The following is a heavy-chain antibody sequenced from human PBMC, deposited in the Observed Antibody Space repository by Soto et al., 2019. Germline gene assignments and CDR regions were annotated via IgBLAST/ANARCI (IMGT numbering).Heavy chain of an antibody. CDR3: ARSPIVVDPYFDY. Sequence: SETLSLTCTVSGGSISSYYWSWIRQPPGKGLEWIGYIYYSGSTNYNPSLKSRVTISVDTSKNQFSLKLSSVTAADTAVYYCARSPIVVDPYFDYWGQGTLVTVSS. J-gene: IGHJ4*02. CDR1: GGSISSYY. V-gene: IGHV4-59*01. D-gene: IGHD3-22*01. CDR2: IYYSGST.